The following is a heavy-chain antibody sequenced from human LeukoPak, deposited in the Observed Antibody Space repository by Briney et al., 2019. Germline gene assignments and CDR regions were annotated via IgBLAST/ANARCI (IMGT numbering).Heavy chain of an antibody. D-gene: IGHD3-10*01. CDR3: ARDLGDWFGEAFDI. V-gene: IGHV3-48*01. Sequence: PGGSLRLSCAASGFTFSSYSMNWVRQAPGKGLEWVSYISSGSSTIYYADSVEGRFTISRDNAKNSLYLQMNSLRAEDTAVYYCARDLGDWFGEAFDIWGQGTMVTVSS. J-gene: IGHJ3*02. CDR1: GFTFSSYS. CDR2: ISSGSSTI.